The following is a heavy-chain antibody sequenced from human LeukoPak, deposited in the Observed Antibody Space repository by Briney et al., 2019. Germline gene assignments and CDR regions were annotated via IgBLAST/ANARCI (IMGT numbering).Heavy chain of an antibody. J-gene: IGHJ6*03. D-gene: IGHD3-22*01. CDR2: INPSGGST. Sequence: GASVKVSCKASGYTFTSYYMHWVRQAPGQGLEWMGIINPSGGSTSYAQKFQGRVTMTRDMSTSTVYMELSSLRSEDTAVYYCARGAPVPYYYDSSGYYSSDYYYYMDVWGKGTTVTVPS. CDR1: GYTFTSYY. V-gene: IGHV1-46*01. CDR3: ARGAPVPYYYDSSGYYSSDYYYYMDV.